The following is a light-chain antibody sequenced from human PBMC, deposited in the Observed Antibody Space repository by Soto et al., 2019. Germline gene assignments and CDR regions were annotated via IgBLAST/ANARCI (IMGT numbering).Light chain of an antibody. V-gene: IGLV1-40*01. CDR2: GNK. J-gene: IGLJ1*01. Sequence: QSVLTQPPSVSGAPGQRVTMSCNGLSSNIGAGYDVHWYQQRPGTAPKLLIYGNKNRPSGVPDRFSGYKSGTSASLAITGLQAKDEADYYCQYYDSSLSVSYVFGTGTKLTVL. CDR1: SSNIGAGYD. CDR3: QYYDSSLSVSYV.